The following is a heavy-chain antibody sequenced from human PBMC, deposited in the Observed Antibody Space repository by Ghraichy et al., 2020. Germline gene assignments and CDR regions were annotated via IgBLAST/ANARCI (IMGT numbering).Heavy chain of an antibody. CDR2: INPNSGGT. V-gene: IGHV1-2*02. D-gene: IGHD2-15*01. Sequence: ASVKVSCKASGYTFTGYYMHWVRQAPGQGLEWMGWINPNSGGTNYAQKFQGRVTMTRDTSISTAYMELSRLRSDDTAVYYCARGNPYKYCSGGSCSSPYYYGMDVWGQGTTVTVSS. CDR3: ARGNPYKYCSGGSCSSPYYYGMDV. J-gene: IGHJ6*02. CDR1: GYTFTGYY.